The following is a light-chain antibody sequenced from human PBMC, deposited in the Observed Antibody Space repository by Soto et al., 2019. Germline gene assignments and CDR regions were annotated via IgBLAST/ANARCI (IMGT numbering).Light chain of an antibody. V-gene: IGLV1-47*01. CDR1: SSNIGSNY. CDR3: AAWDDSLSGLV. Sequence: QSVLTQPPSASGTPGQRVTISCSGSSSNIGSNYVYWYQQLPGTAPKLLIYRNNQRPSGVPDRFSGSKSGTSGSLAISGLRYEDEADYYCAAWDDSLSGLVFGGGTKVTVL. CDR2: RNN. J-gene: IGLJ2*01.